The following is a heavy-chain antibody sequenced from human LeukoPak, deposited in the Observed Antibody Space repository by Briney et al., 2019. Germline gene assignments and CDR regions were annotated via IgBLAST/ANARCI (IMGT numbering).Heavy chain of an antibody. CDR1: GFTVSSNY. Sequence: GGSLRLSCAASGFTVSSNYMSWVRQAPGKGLEWVSVIYSGGSTYYADSVKGRFTISRDNAKNSLYLQMNSLRAEDTAVYYCARVYGIVVVPAATRYMDVWGKGTTVTVSS. D-gene: IGHD2-2*01. CDR2: IYSGGST. V-gene: IGHV3-53*01. J-gene: IGHJ6*04. CDR3: ARVYGIVVVPAATRYMDV.